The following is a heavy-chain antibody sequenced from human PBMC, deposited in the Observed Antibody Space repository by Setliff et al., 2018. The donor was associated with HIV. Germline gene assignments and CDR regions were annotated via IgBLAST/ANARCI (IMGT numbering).Heavy chain of an antibody. J-gene: IGHJ6*02. CDR2: VNLDGTYI. Sequence: GGSLRLSCVASGFTFSDYWMHWVRQAPGKGLLWVARVNLDGTYIHYADPVKGRFTISRDNAKNTLHLQMNSLRAEDTAVYYCTRDSYYPDSSGVFYYYGWDVWGQGTTVTVSS. V-gene: IGHV3-74*01. D-gene: IGHD3-22*01. CDR3: TRDSYYPDSSGVFYYYGWDV. CDR1: GFTFSDYW.